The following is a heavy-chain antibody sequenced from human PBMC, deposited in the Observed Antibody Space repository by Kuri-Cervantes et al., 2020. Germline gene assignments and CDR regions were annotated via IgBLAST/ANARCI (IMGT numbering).Heavy chain of an antibody. CDR3: ARDHRWRPTSDAFDI. Sequence: TLSLTCAVYGGSFSGYYWSWIRQHPGKGLEWIGYIYYSGSTYYNPSLKSRVTISVDTSKNQFSLKLSSVTAADTAVYYCARDHRWRPTSDAFDIWGQGTMVTVSS. J-gene: IGHJ3*02. D-gene: IGHD3-16*02. V-gene: IGHV4-31*11. CDR2: IYYSGST. CDR1: GGSFSGYY.